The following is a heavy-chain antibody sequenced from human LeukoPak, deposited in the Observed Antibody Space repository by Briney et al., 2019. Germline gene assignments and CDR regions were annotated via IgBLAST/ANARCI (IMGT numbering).Heavy chain of an antibody. J-gene: IGHJ6*02. Sequence: GGSLRLSCAASGFTFSSYTMDWVRQAPGTGLEWVARISYAGSNNYYADSVKGRFTISSDNPKNTLYLQMDSLRAEDTAVYYCARAAHTTYVLGRYYYYAMDVWGQGTTVTVSS. D-gene: IGHD3-10*01. CDR2: ISYAGSNN. CDR1: GFTFSSYT. V-gene: IGHV3-30-3*01. CDR3: ARAAHTTYVLGRYYYYAMDV.